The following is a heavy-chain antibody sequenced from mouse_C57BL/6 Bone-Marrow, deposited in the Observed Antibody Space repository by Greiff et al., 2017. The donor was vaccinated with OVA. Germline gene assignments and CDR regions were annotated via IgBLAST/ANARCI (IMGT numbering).Heavy chain of an antibody. J-gene: IGHJ2*01. CDR2: ISYDGSN. D-gene: IGHD1-1*01. Sequence: EVKLVESGPGLVKPSQSLSLTCSVTGYSITSGYYWNWIRQFPGSKLEWMGYISYDGSNNYNPSLKNRISITRDTSKNQFFLKLNSVTTEDTATYYCARDSIYYYGSSYHFDYWGQGTTLTVSS. CDR1: GYSITSGYY. CDR3: ARDSIYYYGSSYHFDY. V-gene: IGHV3-6*01.